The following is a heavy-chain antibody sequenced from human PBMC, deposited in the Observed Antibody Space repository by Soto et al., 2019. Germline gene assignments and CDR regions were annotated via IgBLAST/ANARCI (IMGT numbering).Heavy chain of an antibody. V-gene: IGHV1-2*04. Sequence: ASVKVSCKASGYTFTGYYMHWVRQAPGQGLEWMGWINPNSGGTNYAQKFQGWVTMTRDTSISTAYMELSRRRSDDTAVYYCARGSRFSDFWSGPYYYYGMDVWGQGTTVTVS. D-gene: IGHD3-3*01. CDR2: INPNSGGT. CDR3: ARGSRFSDFWSGPYYYYGMDV. CDR1: GYTFTGYY. J-gene: IGHJ6*02.